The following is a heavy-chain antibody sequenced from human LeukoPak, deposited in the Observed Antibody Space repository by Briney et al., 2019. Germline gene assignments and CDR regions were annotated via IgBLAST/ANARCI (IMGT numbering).Heavy chain of an antibody. CDR2: ISGSGGNT. J-gene: IGHJ4*02. CDR3: AKSESITMIGVIITPFDY. CDR1: GFTFSSYA. V-gene: IGHV3-23*01. Sequence: GGSLRLSCAASGFTFSSYAMSWVRQPPGKGLEWVSAISGSGGNTYHADSVKGRFTISRDNSKNTLDLQMNSLRADDTAVYYCAKSESITMIGVIITPFDYWGQGTLVTVSS. D-gene: IGHD3-22*01.